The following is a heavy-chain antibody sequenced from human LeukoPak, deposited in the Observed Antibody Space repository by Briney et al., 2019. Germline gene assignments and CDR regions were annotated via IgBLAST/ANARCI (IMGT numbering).Heavy chain of an antibody. J-gene: IGHJ5*02. D-gene: IGHD3-22*01. Sequence: GESLKISCKGSGYSFTSYWIGWVRQMPGKGLEWMGIIYPGDSDTRYSPSFQGQVTISADKSISTAYLQWSSLKASHTAMYYCARTYDSSGYGLGWFDPWGQGTLVTVSS. V-gene: IGHV5-51*01. CDR1: GYSFTSYW. CDR2: IYPGDSDT. CDR3: ARTYDSSGYGLGWFDP.